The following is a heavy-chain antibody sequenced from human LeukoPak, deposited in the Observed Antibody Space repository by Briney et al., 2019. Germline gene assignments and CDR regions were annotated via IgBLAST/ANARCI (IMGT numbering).Heavy chain of an antibody. CDR1: GYSISSGYY. Sequence: PSETLSLTCAVSGYSISSGYYWGWIRQPPGKGLEWIGYIYHSGSTYYNPSLKSRVTISVDTSKNQFSLKLSSVTAADTAVYYCARRFSNSHFDYWGQGTLVTVSS. J-gene: IGHJ4*02. V-gene: IGHV4-38-2*01. CDR2: IYHSGST. D-gene: IGHD6-6*01. CDR3: ARRFSNSHFDY.